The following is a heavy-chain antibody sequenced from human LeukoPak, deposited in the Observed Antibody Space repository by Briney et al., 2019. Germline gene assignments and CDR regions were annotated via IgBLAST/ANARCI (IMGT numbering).Heavy chain of an antibody. CDR1: GFTFSSYD. CDR3: ARSYSSSRIIDY. V-gene: IGHV3-13*01. D-gene: IGHD6-6*01. J-gene: IGHJ4*02. Sequence: GGSLGLSCAASGFTFSSYDMHWVRQATGKGLEWVSAIGTAGDTYYPGSVKGRFTISRENAKNSLCLQMNSLRAGDTAVYYCARSYSSSRIIDYWGQGTLVTVSS. CDR2: IGTAGDT.